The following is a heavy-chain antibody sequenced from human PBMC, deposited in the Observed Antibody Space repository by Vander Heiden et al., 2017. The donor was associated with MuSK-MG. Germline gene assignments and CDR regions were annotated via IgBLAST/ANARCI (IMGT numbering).Heavy chain of an antibody. Sequence: QVQLVQSGAEVTKPGASVKVSCQASGYTFTSYNMHWVRQAPGQGLEWMGIINPSGGSTSYAQKFQGRVTMTRDTSTSTVYMELSSLRSEDTAVYYCARDRSPAGVATSYYFDYWGQGTLVTVSS. V-gene: IGHV1-46*03. D-gene: IGHD5-12*01. CDR2: INPSGGST. CDR3: ARDRSPAGVATSYYFDY. CDR1: GYTFTSYN. J-gene: IGHJ4*02.